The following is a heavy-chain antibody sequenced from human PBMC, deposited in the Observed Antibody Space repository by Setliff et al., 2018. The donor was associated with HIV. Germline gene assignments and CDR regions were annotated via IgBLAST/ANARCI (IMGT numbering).Heavy chain of an antibody. CDR2: IGTGGDT. Sequence: GSLRLSCATSGFAFSDYDFHWVRQVTGEGLEWVSAIGTGGDTYYADSVKGRFTISRENAKNSLYLQMNNVRSGDAAVYYCTRELNGHYLYGIDVWGQGTAVTVSS. V-gene: IGHV3-13*01. J-gene: IGHJ6*02. CDR1: GFAFSDYD. D-gene: IGHD2-8*01. CDR3: TRELNGHYLYGIDV.